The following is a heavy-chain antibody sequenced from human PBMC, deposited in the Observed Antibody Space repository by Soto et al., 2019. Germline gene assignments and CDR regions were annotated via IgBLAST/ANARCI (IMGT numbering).Heavy chain of an antibody. J-gene: IGHJ4*02. CDR1: GFTISGCS. D-gene: IGHD3-16*01. CDR2: ITIRTGNI. Sequence: GGSLRLSCEASGFTISGCSMNWVRQAPGKGLEWLAYITIRTGNILYADSVRGRFTISADNAENSVFLQMNSLRDEDTAVYFCARGGTPIDYWGQGTLVTVSS. V-gene: IGHV3-48*02. CDR3: ARGGTPIDY.